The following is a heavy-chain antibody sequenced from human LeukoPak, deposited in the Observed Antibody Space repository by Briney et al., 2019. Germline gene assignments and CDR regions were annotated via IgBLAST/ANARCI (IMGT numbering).Heavy chain of an antibody. J-gene: IGHJ4*02. D-gene: IGHD3-10*01. CDR1: GFTFNSYG. CDR3: ARDRRITMVRGALDY. CDR2: TWYDGSNK. Sequence: GGSLRLFYAASGFTFNSYGMHWVRQAPGKGLEWVAVTWYDGSNKYYADSVKGRFTISRDNSKNTLYLQMNSLRAEDTAVYYCARDRRITMVRGALDYWGQGTLVTVSS. V-gene: IGHV3-33*01.